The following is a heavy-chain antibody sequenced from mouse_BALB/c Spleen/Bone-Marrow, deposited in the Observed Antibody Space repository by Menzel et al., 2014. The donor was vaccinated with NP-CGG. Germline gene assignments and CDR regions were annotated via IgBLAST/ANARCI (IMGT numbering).Heavy chain of an antibody. D-gene: IGHD2-4*01. Sequence: VQLVESGGDLVKPGGSLKLSCAASGFTFSSYGMSWVRQTPDKRLEWVATISSGGSYTYYPDSVKGRFTISRDNAKNTLYLQMSSLKSEDTAMYYCARQDYDWFAYWGQGTLVTVSA. J-gene: IGHJ3*01. CDR1: GFTFSSYG. CDR2: ISSGGSYT. V-gene: IGHV5-6*01. CDR3: ARQDYDWFAY.